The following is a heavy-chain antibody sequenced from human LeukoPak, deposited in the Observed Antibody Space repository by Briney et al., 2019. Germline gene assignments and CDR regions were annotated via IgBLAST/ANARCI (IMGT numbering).Heavy chain of an antibody. CDR1: GGSFSGYY. Sequence: SETLSLTCAVYGGSFSGYYWSWIRQPPGKGLEWIGEINHSGSTNYNPSLKSRVTISVDTSKNQFSLKLSSVTAADTAVYYCARGGIAATGTPPAKYFQHWGQGTLVTVSS. CDR2: INHSGST. J-gene: IGHJ1*01. D-gene: IGHD6-13*01. CDR3: ARGGIAATGTPPAKYFQH. V-gene: IGHV4-34*01.